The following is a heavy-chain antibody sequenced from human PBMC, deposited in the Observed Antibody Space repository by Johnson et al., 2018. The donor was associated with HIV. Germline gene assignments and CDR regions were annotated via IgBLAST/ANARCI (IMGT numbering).Heavy chain of an antibody. J-gene: IGHJ3*01. D-gene: IGHD3-22*01. CDR3: ATFYYDKSNYFELASFFPGPTDL. CDR2: ISYDGSNK. Sequence: VESGGGLVQPGGSLRLSCAASGFTFSDHYMDWVRQAPGKGLEWVAVISYDGSNKYYADSVKGRFTISRDNSKNTLYLQMNSLRPEDTAVYYCATFYYDKSNYFELASFFPGPTDLWGQGTLVTVSS. V-gene: IGHV3-30-3*01. CDR1: GFTFSDHY.